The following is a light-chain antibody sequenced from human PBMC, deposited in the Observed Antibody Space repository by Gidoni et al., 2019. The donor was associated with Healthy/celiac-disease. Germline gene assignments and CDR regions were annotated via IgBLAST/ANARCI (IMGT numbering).Light chain of an antibody. J-gene: IGKJ5*01. V-gene: IGKV2-28*01. CDR2: LGS. Sequence: DIAMTQSPLSLPVTPGEPASISCRSSQSLLHSNVYNYLDWYLQKPGQSPQLLIYLGSNRASGVPDRFSGSGSGTDFTLTISRVEAEDVGVYYCMQALQTPITFGQXTRLEIK. CDR3: MQALQTPIT. CDR1: QSLLHSNVYNY.